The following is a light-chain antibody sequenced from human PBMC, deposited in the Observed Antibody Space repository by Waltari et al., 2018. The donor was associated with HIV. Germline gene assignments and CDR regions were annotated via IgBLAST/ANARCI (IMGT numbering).Light chain of an antibody. CDR1: GRDVGKYNL. CDR3: SSFARGTTYV. Sequence: QSALTPPASVSGSPGQSITIFCIGTGRDVGKYNLVSWYHQHAGKAPKLITYEVIKRPSGVSNRFSGSKSGNTASLTISGLQAEDEADYYCSSFARGTTYVFGSGTKVTVL. CDR2: EVI. V-gene: IGLV2-23*02. J-gene: IGLJ1*01.